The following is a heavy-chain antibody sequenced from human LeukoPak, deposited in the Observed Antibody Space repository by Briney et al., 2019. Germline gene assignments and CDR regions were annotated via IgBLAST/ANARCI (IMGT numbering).Heavy chain of an antibody. D-gene: IGHD3-22*01. CDR3: ARGNYYDLYYFDY. CDR2: ISSSSSYI. V-gene: IGHV3-21*01. CDR1: GFTFSSYS. J-gene: IGHJ4*02. Sequence: GGSLRLSCAASGFTFSSYSMNWVRQAQGKGLEWVSSISSSSSYIYYADSVKGRFTISRDNAKNSLYLQMNSLRAEDTAVYYCARGNYYDLYYFDYWGQGTLVTVSS.